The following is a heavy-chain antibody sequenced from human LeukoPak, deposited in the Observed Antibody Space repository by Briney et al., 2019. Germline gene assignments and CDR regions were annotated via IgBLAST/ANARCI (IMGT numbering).Heavy chain of an antibody. CDR1: GYSISSGYY. Sequence: PSETLSLTCTVSGYSISSGYYWGWIRQPPGKGLEWIGSIYPSGTTYYNQSLKSRVTISVDTSKNQFSLKVSSVTAADTAVYYCARVYDFWSPFDYWGQGTLVTVSS. CDR2: IYPSGTT. V-gene: IGHV4-38-2*02. D-gene: IGHD3-3*01. CDR3: ARVYDFWSPFDY. J-gene: IGHJ4*02.